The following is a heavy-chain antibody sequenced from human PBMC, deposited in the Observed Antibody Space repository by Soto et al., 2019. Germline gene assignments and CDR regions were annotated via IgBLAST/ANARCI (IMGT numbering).Heavy chain of an antibody. V-gene: IGHV1-3*01. CDR2: INAGNGNT. CDR3: ASSYCYDSSGYSSLYYYYGMDV. CDR1: GYTFTSYA. Sequence: ASVKVSCKASGYTFTSYAMHWVRQAPGQRLEWMGWINAGNGNTKYSQMLQGRVTITRDTSASTAYMELSSLRSEDTAVYYCASSYCYDSSGYSSLYYYYGMDVWGQGTTVTVSS. J-gene: IGHJ6*02. D-gene: IGHD3-22*01.